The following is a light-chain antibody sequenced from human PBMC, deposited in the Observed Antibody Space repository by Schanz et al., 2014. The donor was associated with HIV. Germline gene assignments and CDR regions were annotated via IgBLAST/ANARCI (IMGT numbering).Light chain of an antibody. Sequence: EIVLTQSPATLSLSPGEGATLSCRASQSISSSLAWYQQKPGQAPRLLIYDASNRATGVPARFSGSESGTDFTLTISSLEPEDFAVYYCQRYGSSPTFGGGTKVEIK. J-gene: IGKJ4*01. CDR3: QRYGSSPT. V-gene: IGKV3-11*01. CDR2: DAS. CDR1: QSISSS.